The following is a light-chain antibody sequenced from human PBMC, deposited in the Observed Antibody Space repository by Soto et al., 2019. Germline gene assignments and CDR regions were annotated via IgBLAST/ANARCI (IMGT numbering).Light chain of an antibody. CDR2: ETS. V-gene: IGLV2-23*01. Sequence: QSALTQPASVSGSPGQSVTISCTGTSSDFGSYKFVSWYQHHPGKVPKVIIYETSKRPSGVSDRFSGSKSGNTASLTISGLQAEDEADYYCLLYYRAPQPSWVFGGGTKLTVL. CDR3: LLYYRAPQPSWV. J-gene: IGLJ3*02. CDR1: SSDFGSYKF.